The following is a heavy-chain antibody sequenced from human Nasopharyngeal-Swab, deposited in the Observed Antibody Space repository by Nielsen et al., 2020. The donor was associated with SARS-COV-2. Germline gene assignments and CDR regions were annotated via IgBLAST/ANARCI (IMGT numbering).Heavy chain of an antibody. D-gene: IGHD3-22*01. Sequence: SVKVSCKASGGTFSSYAISWVRQAPGQRLEWMGRIIPIFGIANYAQKLQGRVTITADKSTSTAYMELSSLRSEDTAVYCCASQGGGDYYDSRRYYNYVMDVWGQGTTVTVSS. CDR2: IIPIFGIA. J-gene: IGHJ6*02. CDR3: ASQGGGDYYDSRRYYNYVMDV. V-gene: IGHV1-69*04. CDR1: GGTFSSYA.